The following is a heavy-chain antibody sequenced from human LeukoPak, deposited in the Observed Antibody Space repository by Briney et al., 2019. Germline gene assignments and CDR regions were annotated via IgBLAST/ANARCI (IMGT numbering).Heavy chain of an antibody. Sequence: GGSLRLSCAASGFTFSSYAMSWVRQAPGKGLEWVSAISGSGGSTYYADSVKGRFTISRDNSKNTLYLQMNSLRAEDTAVYYCAKDLYDILTGYYNHYWGQETLVTVSS. D-gene: IGHD3-9*01. J-gene: IGHJ4*02. CDR3: AKDLYDILTGYYNHY. CDR1: GFTFSSYA. CDR2: ISGSGGST. V-gene: IGHV3-23*01.